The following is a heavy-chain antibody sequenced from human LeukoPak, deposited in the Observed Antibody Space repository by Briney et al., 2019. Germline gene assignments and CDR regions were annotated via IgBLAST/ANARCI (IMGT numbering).Heavy chain of an antibody. CDR3: ARALGCSSTSCYRYYYYYYMDV. D-gene: IGHD2-2*01. J-gene: IGHJ6*03. CDR1: GYTFTSYG. V-gene: IGHV1-18*01. CDR2: ISAYNGNI. Sequence: ASVKVSCKASGYTFTSYGISWVRQAPGQGLEWMGWISAYNGNINYAQKFQGRVTITADESTSTAYMELSSLRSEDTAVYYCARALGCSSTSCYRYYYYYYMDVWGKGTTVTVSS.